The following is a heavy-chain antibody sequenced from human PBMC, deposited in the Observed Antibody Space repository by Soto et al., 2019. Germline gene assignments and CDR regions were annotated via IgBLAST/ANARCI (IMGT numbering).Heavy chain of an antibody. V-gene: IGHV1-8*01. CDR3: ACLGGGYCSSTSCPTHYYYMDV. Sequence: ASVKVSCKASGYTFTSYDINWVRQATGQGIEWIGWLNLKIGKIGFVQKFQCRFTMTRNTSISTAYMDLSSLIFEDSAVFYFACLGGGYCSSTSCPTHYYYMDVWGKGTTVTVSS. D-gene: IGHD2-2*01. CDR2: LNLKIGKI. CDR1: GYTFTSYD. J-gene: IGHJ6*03.